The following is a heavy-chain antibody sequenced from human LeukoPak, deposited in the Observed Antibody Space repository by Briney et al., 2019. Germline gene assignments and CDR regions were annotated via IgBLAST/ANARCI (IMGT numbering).Heavy chain of an antibody. V-gene: IGHV1-2*02. D-gene: IGHD2-8*02. CDR2: INTNSGGT. J-gene: IGHJ4*02. Sequence: ASVKVSCKASGYTFTGYYIHWVRQAPGQGPEWMGWINTNSGGTNYGQKFQGRVTMTRDTSISTANMELSRLTSDDTAVYYCARGTGGSLSSIDKWGQGALVTVSS. CDR3: ARGTGGSLSSIDK. CDR1: GYTFTGYY.